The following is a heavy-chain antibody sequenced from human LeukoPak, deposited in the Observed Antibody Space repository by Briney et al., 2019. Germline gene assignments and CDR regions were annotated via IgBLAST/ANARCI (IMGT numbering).Heavy chain of an antibody. CDR2: ISYDGSNK. Sequence: GGSLRLSCAASGFTFSSYGMHWVRQAPGKGLEWVAVISYDGSNKYYADSVKGRFTISRDNSKNTLYLQMNSLRAEDTAVCYCAKDKFSGSYYNFDYWGQGTLVTVSS. CDR1: GFTFSSYG. J-gene: IGHJ4*02. V-gene: IGHV3-30*18. D-gene: IGHD1-26*01. CDR3: AKDKFSGSYYNFDY.